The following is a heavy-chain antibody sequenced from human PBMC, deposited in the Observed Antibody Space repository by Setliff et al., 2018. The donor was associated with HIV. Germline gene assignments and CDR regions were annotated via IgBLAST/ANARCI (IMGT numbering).Heavy chain of an antibody. CDR3: VKGAGRDGGY. J-gene: IGHJ4*02. V-gene: IGHV3-7*03. CDR2: IKQDGSEK. D-gene: IGHD3-10*01. CDR1: GFTFSSCW. Sequence: GGSLRLSCAASGFTFSSCWVTWVRQGPGKGLEWVANIKQDGSEKYYVDSVKGRFTISRDNANNSVYLQMNSLRAEDTAAYYCVKGAGRDGGYWGQGTLVTVSS.